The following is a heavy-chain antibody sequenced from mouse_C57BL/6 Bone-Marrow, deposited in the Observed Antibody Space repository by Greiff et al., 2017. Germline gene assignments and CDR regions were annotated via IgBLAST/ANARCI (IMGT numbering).Heavy chain of an antibody. J-gene: IGHJ4*01. D-gene: IGHD2-1*01. CDR2: IDPSDSYT. V-gene: IGHV1-50*01. Sequence: VQLQQPGAELVKPGASVKLSCKASGYTFTSYWMQWVKQRPGQGLEWIGEIDPSDSYTNYNQKFKGKATLTVDTSSSTAYMQLSRLTSEDSAVYYCARLPSYGNYPYAMDYWGQGTSVTVSS. CDR1: GYTFTSYW. CDR3: ARLPSYGNYPYAMDY.